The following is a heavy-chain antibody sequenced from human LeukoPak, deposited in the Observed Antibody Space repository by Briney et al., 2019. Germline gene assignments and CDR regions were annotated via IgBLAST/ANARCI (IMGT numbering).Heavy chain of an antibody. CDR3: ARGAILDP. J-gene: IGHJ5*02. CDR2: INHSGST. D-gene: IGHD3-9*01. V-gene: IGHV4-4*02. Sequence: PSETLSLTCAVSGGSISSSNWWSWVRQPPGKGLEWIGEINHSGSTNYNPSLKSRVTISVDTSKNQFSLKLSSVTAADTAVYYCARGAILDPWGQGTLVTVSS. CDR1: GGSISSSNW.